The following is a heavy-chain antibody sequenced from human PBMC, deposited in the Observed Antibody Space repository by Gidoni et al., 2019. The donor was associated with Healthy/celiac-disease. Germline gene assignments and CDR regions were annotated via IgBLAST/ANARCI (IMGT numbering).Heavy chain of an antibody. CDR3: AKGGFGGYQLIDY. CDR2: ISGSGGST. CDR1: GVTFSSYA. Sequence: EVQLLESGGGWVQPGGSLRLSCAASGVTFSSYAMRWVRQAPGKGLEWVSAISGSGGSTYYADSVKGRFTISRDNSKNTLYLQMNSLRAEDTAVYYCAKGGFGGYQLIDYWGQGTLVTVSS. J-gene: IGHJ4*02. D-gene: IGHD5-12*01. V-gene: IGHV3-23*01.